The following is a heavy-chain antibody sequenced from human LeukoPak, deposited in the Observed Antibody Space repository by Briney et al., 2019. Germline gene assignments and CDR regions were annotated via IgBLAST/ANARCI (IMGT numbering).Heavy chain of an antibody. CDR2: ISSNGGST. J-gene: IGHJ4*02. Sequence: GGSLRLSCAASGFTFSTYAMHWVRQAPGKGLEYVSAISSNGGSTYYANSVKGRFTISRDNSKNTLYLQMGSLRAEDTAVYYCASGTTVVTPGRYYFDYWGQGTLVTVSS. CDR1: GFTFSTYA. CDR3: ASGTTVVTPGRYYFDY. D-gene: IGHD4-23*01. V-gene: IGHV3-64*01.